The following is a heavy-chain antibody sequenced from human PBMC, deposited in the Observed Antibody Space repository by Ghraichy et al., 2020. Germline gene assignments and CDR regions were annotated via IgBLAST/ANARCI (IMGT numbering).Heavy chain of an antibody. CDR3: ARREKNGFDI. Sequence: GGSLRLVCVVSGFTFSDHHMDWVRQAPGKGLEWIGRSRNKANSHSTSYAASLEGRFSISRDDSKNSLVLQMNSLKSEDTAVYYCARREKNGFDIWGQGTMVTVSS. V-gene: IGHV3-72*01. CDR1: GFTFSDHH. J-gene: IGHJ3*02. CDR2: SRNKANSHST.